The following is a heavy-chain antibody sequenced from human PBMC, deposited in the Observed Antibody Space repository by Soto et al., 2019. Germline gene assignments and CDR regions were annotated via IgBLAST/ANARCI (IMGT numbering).Heavy chain of an antibody. CDR2: IYYSGST. J-gene: IGHJ5*02. D-gene: IGHD5-18*01. CDR3: ARGLGYSYGYWFDP. CDR1: GGSISSYY. V-gene: IGHV4-59*01. Sequence: QVQLQESGPGLVKPSETLSLTCTVSGGSISSYYWSWIRQPPGKGLEWIGYIYYSGSTIYNPSLKSRVTISVDTSKNQFSLKLSSVTAADTAVYYCARGLGYSYGYWFDPWGQGTLVTVSS.